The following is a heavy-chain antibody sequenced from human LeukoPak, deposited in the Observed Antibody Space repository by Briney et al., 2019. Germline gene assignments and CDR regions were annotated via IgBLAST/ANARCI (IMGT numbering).Heavy chain of an antibody. V-gene: IGHV4-61*01. Sequence: SETLSLTCTVSGGSISSESHYWSWIRQPPGKGLEWIGYIYYSGSTNYNPSLKSRVTISVDTSKNQFSLKLSSVTAADTAVYYCAREIPAVGATPDYPGTLYFDLWGRGTLVTVSS. CDR3: AREIPAVGATPDYPGTLYFDL. J-gene: IGHJ2*01. CDR2: IYYSGST. D-gene: IGHD1-26*01. CDR1: GGSISSESHY.